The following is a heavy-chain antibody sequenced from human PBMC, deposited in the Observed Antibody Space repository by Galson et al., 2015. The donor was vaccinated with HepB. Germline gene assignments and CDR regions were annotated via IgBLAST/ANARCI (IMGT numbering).Heavy chain of an antibody. J-gene: IGHJ4*02. V-gene: IGHV3-64D*06. D-gene: IGHD6-13*01. CDR1: GFTFSSYA. CDR3: VKDKFGSWSILDY. CDR2: ISSNGGST. Sequence: SLRLSCATSGFTFSSYAMHWVRQAPGKGLEYVSAISSNGGSTYYADSVKGRFTISRDNSKNTLYLQMSSLRAEDTAVYYCVKDKFGSWSILDYWGQGTLVTVSS.